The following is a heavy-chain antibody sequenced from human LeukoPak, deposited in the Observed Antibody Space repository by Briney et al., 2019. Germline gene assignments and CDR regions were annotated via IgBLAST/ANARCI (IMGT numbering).Heavy chain of an antibody. V-gene: IGHV4-30-2*03. CDR3: ARQVEYSSSSGGYYYYYMDV. CDR2: IYYSGST. CDR1: GGSISSGDYY. J-gene: IGHJ6*03. Sequence: PSQTLSLTCTVSGGSISSGDYYWRWIRQPPGKGLEWIGSIYYSGSTYYNPSLKSRVTISVDTSKNQFSLKLSSVTAADTAVYYCARQVEYSSSSGGYYYYYMDVWGKGTTVTVSS. D-gene: IGHD6-6*01.